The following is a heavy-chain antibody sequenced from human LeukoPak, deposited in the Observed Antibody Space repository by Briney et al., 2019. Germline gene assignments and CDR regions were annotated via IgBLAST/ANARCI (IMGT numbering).Heavy chain of an antibody. Sequence: SETLSLTCTVSGGSINSYYWSWIRQPPGKGLEWIGYIYYSGSTYYSPSLKSRVTISLDTSRNQFSLKLNSVTAADTAVYYCAKSNGYGLVDIWGQGTMVTVSS. CDR1: GGSINSYY. CDR3: AKSNGYGLVDI. CDR2: IYYSGST. J-gene: IGHJ3*02. D-gene: IGHD3-10*01. V-gene: IGHV4-59*12.